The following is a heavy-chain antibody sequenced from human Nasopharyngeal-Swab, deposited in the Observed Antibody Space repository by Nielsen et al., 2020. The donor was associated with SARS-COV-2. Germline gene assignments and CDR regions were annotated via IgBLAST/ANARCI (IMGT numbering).Heavy chain of an antibody. CDR1: GFTFSSYA. Sequence: GGSLRLSCAASGFTFSSYAMSWVRQAPGKGLEWVSAISGSGGSTYYADSVKGRFTISRDNSKNTLYLQMNSLRADDTAVYYCAKVPSTVTTLPPDYWGQGTLVTVSS. J-gene: IGHJ4*02. CDR3: AKVPSTVTTLPPDY. D-gene: IGHD4-11*01. V-gene: IGHV3-23*01. CDR2: ISGSGGST.